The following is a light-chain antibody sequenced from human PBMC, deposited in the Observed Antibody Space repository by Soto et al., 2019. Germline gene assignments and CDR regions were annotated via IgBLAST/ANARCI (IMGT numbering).Light chain of an antibody. Sequence: EIVMTRSPATLSVSPGDRVTLSCRASQSVSSDLAWYQQRPGQAPRLLIYGASTRATGIPARFSGTGSGTEFTLTISSLQSEDFAIYSCQQYNNWPPYTFGQGTKVDIK. CDR3: QQYNNWPPYT. J-gene: IGKJ2*01. V-gene: IGKV3-15*01. CDR2: GAS. CDR1: QSVSSD.